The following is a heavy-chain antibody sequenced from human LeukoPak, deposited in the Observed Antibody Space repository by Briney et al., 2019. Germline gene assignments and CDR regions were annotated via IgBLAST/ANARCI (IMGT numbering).Heavy chain of an antibody. CDR2: IYYSGST. CDR1: GGSVSSGSYY. J-gene: IGHJ4*02. V-gene: IGHV4-61*01. CDR3: ARGGGYSGYESGY. D-gene: IGHD5-12*01. Sequence: LETLSLTCTVSGGSVSSGSYYWSWIRQPPGKGLEWIGYIYYSGSTNYNPSLKSRVTISVDTSKNQFSLKLSSVTAADTAVYYCARGGGYSGYESGYWGQGTLVTVSS.